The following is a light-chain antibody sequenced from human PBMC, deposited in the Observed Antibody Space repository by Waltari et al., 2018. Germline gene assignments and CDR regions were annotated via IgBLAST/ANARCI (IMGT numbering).Light chain of an antibody. J-gene: IGLJ2*01. CDR3: AAWDDSLSVL. CDR2: RNK. Sequence: QSVLTQPPSASGTPGQRVTISCSGSSSNIGSNYVYWYQQLPGTAPKLLIYRNKQRPSGVPDRFSSSKSGTSASLAISGLRSEDEADYYCAAWDDSLSVLFGGGTKLTVL. V-gene: IGLV1-47*01. CDR1: SSNIGSNY.